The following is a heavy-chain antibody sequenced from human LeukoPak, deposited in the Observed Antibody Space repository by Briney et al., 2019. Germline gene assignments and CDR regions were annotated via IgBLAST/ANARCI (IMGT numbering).Heavy chain of an antibody. V-gene: IGHV4-34*01. CDR3: ARDRGYRLFGVVKHYMDV. J-gene: IGHJ6*03. D-gene: IGHD3-3*01. CDR2: INHSGST. CDR1: GGSFSGYY. Sequence: KPSETLSLTCAVYGGSFSGYYWSWIRQPPGKGLEWIGEINHSGSTNYNPSLKSRVTISVDKSKNQFSLKLSSVTAADTAVYYCARDRGYRLFGVVKHYMDVWGKGTTVTVSS.